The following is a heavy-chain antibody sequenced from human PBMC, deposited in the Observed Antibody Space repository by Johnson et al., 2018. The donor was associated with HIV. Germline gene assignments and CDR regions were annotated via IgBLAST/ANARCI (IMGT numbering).Heavy chain of an antibody. CDR3: AKDRTNWGYDAFDL. CDR1: GFTFRSYA. J-gene: IGHJ3*01. V-gene: IGHV3-64*01. CDR2: ISSNGGRT. D-gene: IGHD2-15*01. Sequence: VQLVESGGGLVQPGGSLRLSCAASGFTFRSYAMHWVRQAPGKGLEYVSAISSNGGRTYYANSVKGRFTISRDNSENTLYLQMNRLRAEDTAVYYCAKDRTNWGYDAFDLWGQGTLVTVSS.